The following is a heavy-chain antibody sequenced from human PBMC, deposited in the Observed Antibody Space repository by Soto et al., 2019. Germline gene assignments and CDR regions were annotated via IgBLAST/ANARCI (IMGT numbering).Heavy chain of an antibody. Sequence: SVKISCKTSGDNFKKNVFKWVRQAPGQGLEWMGGTIPALGKTHYIEKFQGRVTITVDDATRTVYMEVRDLTSEDTAIYYCASGPFHPSAMDVWRQVTTVTVS. CDR3: ASGPFHPSAMDV. J-gene: IGHJ6*02. V-gene: IGHV1-69*10. CDR2: TIPALGKT. CDR1: GDNFKKNV.